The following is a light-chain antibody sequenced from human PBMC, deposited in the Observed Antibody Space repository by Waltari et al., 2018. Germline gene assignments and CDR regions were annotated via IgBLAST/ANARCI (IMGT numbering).Light chain of an antibody. CDR3: QQTDSFPHT. V-gene: IGKV1-12*01. CDR2: SAT. CDR1: QGISTW. Sequence: DIQMTQSPSSVAASVGDRVTITCRASQGISTWLAWFQQRPGKAPNRLIHSATRLQSGVPSRFSGSASGTDFTLTITSLQPEDFGTYYCQQTDSFPHTFGGGTKVEIK. J-gene: IGKJ4*01.